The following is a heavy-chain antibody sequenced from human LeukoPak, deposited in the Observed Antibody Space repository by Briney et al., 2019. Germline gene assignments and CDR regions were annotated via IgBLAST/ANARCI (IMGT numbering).Heavy chain of an antibody. CDR1: GFTVSSNY. V-gene: IGHV3-53*01. Sequence: PGASLRLSCAASGFTVSSNYMSWVHQAPGKGLEWVSLIYSGGSTYYAASVKGRFTISSDNSKNTLYLQMNSLRAEDTAVYYCARAMYYYGSGTYYDYWGQGTLVTVSS. CDR3: ARAMYYYGSGTYYDY. J-gene: IGHJ4*02. D-gene: IGHD3-10*01. CDR2: IYSGGST.